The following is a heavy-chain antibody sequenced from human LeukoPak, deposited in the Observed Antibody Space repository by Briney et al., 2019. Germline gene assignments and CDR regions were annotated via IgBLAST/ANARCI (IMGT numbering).Heavy chain of an antibody. CDR1: GFTFTSYG. Sequence: ASVKVSCKASGFTFTSYGISWVRQAPGQGLEWMGWISANNGKTNYAQKLQGRVTMTTDTSTSTAYMDLRSLRSDDTAVYYCARGGALTSFDSWGQGTLITVSS. CDR2: ISANNGKT. J-gene: IGHJ4*02. D-gene: IGHD1-26*01. V-gene: IGHV1-18*01. CDR3: ARGGALTSFDS.